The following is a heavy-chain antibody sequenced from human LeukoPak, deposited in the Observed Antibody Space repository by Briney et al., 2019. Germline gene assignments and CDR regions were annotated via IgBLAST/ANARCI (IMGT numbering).Heavy chain of an antibody. J-gene: IGHJ4*02. V-gene: IGHV1-2*02. D-gene: IGHD6-19*01. CDR2: INPNNGDA. CDR1: GYTFTGYF. CDR3: TRDVPGYSSDFDF. Sequence: ASVKVSCKASGYTFTGYFMHWVRQAPGQGLEWMGWINPNNGDANYAQKFQGRVTLTRDTSISTAYMELSRLTSDDTAIYYCTRDVPGYSSDFDFWGQGALVTVSS.